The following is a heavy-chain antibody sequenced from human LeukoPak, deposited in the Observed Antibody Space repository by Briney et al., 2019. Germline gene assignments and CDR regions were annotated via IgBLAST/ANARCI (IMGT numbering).Heavy chain of an antibody. Sequence: GGSLRLSCAASGFTFSSYGMHWVRQAPGKGLEWAAVIWYDGSNKYYADSVKGRFTISRDNSKNTLYLQMNSLRAEDTAVYYCARGDSSGLVDYWGQGTLVTVSS. J-gene: IGHJ4*02. D-gene: IGHD3-22*01. CDR2: IWYDGSNK. V-gene: IGHV3-33*01. CDR1: GFTFSSYG. CDR3: ARGDSSGLVDY.